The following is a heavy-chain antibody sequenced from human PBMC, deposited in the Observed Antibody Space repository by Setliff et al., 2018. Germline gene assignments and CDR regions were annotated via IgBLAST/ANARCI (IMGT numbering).Heavy chain of an antibody. J-gene: IGHJ4*02. Sequence: SETLSLTCSVYGESFSNNYWSWIRQTPGKGLEWIGESNHGGNTNYNPSLQSRVTISMDTSKNQFSLKMTSVTAADTAMYYCAGTPARGTTWLSPFDYWGQGTLVTVSS. V-gene: IGHV4-34*01. D-gene: IGHD5-12*01. CDR1: GESFSNNY. CDR3: AGTPARGTTWLSPFDY. CDR2: SNHGGNT.